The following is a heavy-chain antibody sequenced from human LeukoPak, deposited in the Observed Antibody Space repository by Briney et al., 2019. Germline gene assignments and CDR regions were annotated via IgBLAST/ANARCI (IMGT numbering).Heavy chain of an antibody. CDR2: IHYSGRT. V-gene: IGHV4-59*08. D-gene: IGHD5-24*01. Sequence: SETLSLTCTVSGGSISSYYWSWIRQPPGKGLEWIGYIHYSGRTKYDPSLESRVTISVDTSKYQFSLKVSSVTAPDTAIYYCARHQDGYGDYFDFWGQGILVTVSS. CDR3: ARHQDGYGDYFDF. J-gene: IGHJ4*02. CDR1: GGSISSYY.